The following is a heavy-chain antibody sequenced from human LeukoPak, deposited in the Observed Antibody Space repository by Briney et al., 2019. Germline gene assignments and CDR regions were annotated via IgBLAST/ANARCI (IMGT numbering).Heavy chain of an antibody. CDR2: IKQDGSEK. CDR1: GFTFSSYW. J-gene: IGHJ4*02. Sequence: GGSLRLSCAASGFTFSSYWMSWVRQAPGKGLEWVANIKQDGSEKYYVDSVKGRFTISRDNAKNSLYLQMNSLRAEDTAVYYCAMGGQYYYDQPCDYWGQGTLVTVSS. CDR3: AMGGQYYYDQPCDY. D-gene: IGHD3-22*01. V-gene: IGHV3-7*01.